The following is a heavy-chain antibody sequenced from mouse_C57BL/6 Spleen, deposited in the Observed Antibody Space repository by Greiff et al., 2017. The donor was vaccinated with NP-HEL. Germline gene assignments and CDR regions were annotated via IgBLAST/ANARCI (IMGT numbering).Heavy chain of an antibody. CDR2: INPGSGGT. CDR3: ASWDWFAY. Sequence: VQLQESGAELVRPGTSVKVSCKASGYAFTNYLIEWVKQRPGQGLEWIGVINPGSGGTNYNEKFKGKATLTADKSSSTAYMQLSSLTSEDSAVYFCASWDWFAYWGQGTLVTVSA. CDR1: GYAFTNYL. D-gene: IGHD4-1*01. J-gene: IGHJ3*01. V-gene: IGHV1-54*01.